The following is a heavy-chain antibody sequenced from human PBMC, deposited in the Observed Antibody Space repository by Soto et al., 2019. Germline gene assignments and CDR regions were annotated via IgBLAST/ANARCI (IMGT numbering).Heavy chain of an antibody. D-gene: IGHD5-12*01. CDR3: ARDLGGYDLYGPDT. Sequence: SVKVSCKNSGDTSTDTSMHWVRQAPGQGLEWMGWINLNSGDTIYAEKFRGRVAMTRDTSIITAYMELTRLKSDDTAVYYCARDLGGYDLYGPDTWGQGTLVTVSS. J-gene: IGHJ5*02. V-gene: IGHV1-2*02. CDR2: INLNSGDT. CDR1: GDTSTDTS.